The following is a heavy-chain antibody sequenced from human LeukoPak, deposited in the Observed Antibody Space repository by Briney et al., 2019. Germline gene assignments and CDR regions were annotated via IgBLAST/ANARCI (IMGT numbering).Heavy chain of an antibody. D-gene: IGHD3-9*01. Sequence: GGSLRLSCAASGFTFSSYGMHWVRQAPGKGLEWVAVISYDGSNKYYADSVKGRFTISRDNSKNTLYLQMNSLRAEDTAVYYCAKDFVLTIFYGNSPLGYWGQGTLVIVSS. CDR3: AKDFVLTIFYGNSPLGY. CDR1: GFTFSSYG. CDR2: ISYDGSNK. J-gene: IGHJ4*02. V-gene: IGHV3-30*18.